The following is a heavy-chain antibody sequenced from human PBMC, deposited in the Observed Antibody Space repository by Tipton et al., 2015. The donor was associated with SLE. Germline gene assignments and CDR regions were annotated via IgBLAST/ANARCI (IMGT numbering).Heavy chain of an antibody. CDR1: GGSISSAGYY. J-gene: IGHJ4*02. Sequence: TLSLTCTVSGGSISSAGYYWSWIRHSPGKGLEWIGYIYHSEGPTYNPSLRRRVTMSLATSKNQFSLNLSSVTAADTAVYYCARDEYRYDATGYHLLGHFDFWGQGTLVTVSS. CDR2: IYHSEGP. CDR3: ARDEYRYDATGYHLLGHFDF. V-gene: IGHV4-61*08. D-gene: IGHD3-22*01.